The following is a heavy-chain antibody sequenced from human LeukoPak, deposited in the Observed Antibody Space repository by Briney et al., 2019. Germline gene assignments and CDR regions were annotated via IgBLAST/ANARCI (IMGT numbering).Heavy chain of an antibody. CDR2: VTQSGRT. Sequence: SETLSLTCAVYGGSFSDYYWNWIRQPPGKGLEWIGEVTQSGRTNYNPSLKRRVHISLETSQNQSSSKMNFVTAADTAVYYCARGSEDNRGKGISLIRGVIQQRYNWLDPWGQGTLVIVSS. V-gene: IGHV4-34*01. J-gene: IGHJ5*02. CDR3: ARGSEDNRGKGISLIRGVIQQRYNWLDP. CDR1: GGSFSDYY. D-gene: IGHD3-10*01.